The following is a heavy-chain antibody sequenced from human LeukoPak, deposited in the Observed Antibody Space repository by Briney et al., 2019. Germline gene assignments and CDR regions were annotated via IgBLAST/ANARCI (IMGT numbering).Heavy chain of an antibody. J-gene: IGHJ4*02. D-gene: IGHD6-19*01. CDR1: GYSFTSYW. CDR2: IYSGDSDT. Sequence: GESLKISCQGSGYSFTSYWIGWVRQMPGKGLEWMGIIYSGDSDTRYSPSFQGQVTISADKSISTAYLQWSSLKASDTAMYYCARQEQWLVPEPYFDYWGQGTLVTVSS. CDR3: ARQEQWLVPEPYFDY. V-gene: IGHV5-51*01.